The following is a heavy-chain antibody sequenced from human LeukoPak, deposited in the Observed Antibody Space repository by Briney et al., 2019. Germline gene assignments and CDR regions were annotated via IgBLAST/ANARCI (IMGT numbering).Heavy chain of an antibody. D-gene: IGHD5-24*01. Sequence: GGSLRLSCAASGFTLSDYYMSWIRQAPGKGLEWVSYISSSGSTIYYADSVKGRFTISRDNAKNSLYLQMNSLRAEDTAVYYCARSMATINPLRYWGQGTLVTVSS. V-gene: IGHV3-11*01. CDR1: GFTLSDYY. CDR3: ARSMATINPLRY. J-gene: IGHJ4*02. CDR2: ISSSGSTI.